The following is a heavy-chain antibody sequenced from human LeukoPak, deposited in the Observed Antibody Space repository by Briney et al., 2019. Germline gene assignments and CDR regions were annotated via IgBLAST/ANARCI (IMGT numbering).Heavy chain of an antibody. V-gene: IGHV1-69*04. CDR2: IIPILGIA. J-gene: IGHJ4*02. CDR3: ARGAKTGYDSYVDY. Sequence: SVKVSCKASGGTFSSYAISWVRQAPGQGLEWMGRIIPILGIANYAQKFQGRVTITADKSTSTAYMELSSLRSEDTAVYYCARGAKTGYDSYVDYWGQGTLVTVSS. CDR1: GGTFSSYA. D-gene: IGHD5-12*01.